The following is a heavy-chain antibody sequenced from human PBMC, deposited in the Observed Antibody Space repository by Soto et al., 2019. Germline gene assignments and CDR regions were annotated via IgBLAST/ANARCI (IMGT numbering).Heavy chain of an antibody. J-gene: IGHJ5*01. CDR2: IYKSATT. CDR3: ARGRYCLTGRCFPNWFDS. CDR1: GDSISSVDYF. Sequence: SETLSLTCSVSGDSISSVDYFWAWIRQPPGQALEYIGYIYKSATTYYNPSFESRVAISLDTSKSQFSLDVTSVTAADTAVYFCARGRYCLTGRCFPNWFDSWGQGTLVTVSS. D-gene: IGHD2-15*01. V-gene: IGHV4-30-4*08.